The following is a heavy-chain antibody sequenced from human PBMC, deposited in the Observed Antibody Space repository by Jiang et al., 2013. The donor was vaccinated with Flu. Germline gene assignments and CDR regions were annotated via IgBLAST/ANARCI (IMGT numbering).Heavy chain of an antibody. Sequence: VQLVESGAEVKKPGESLKISCKGSGYSFTSYWIGWVRQMPGKGLEWMGIIYPGDSDTRYSPSFQGQVTISADKSISTAYLQWSSLKASDTAMYYCARHTEGQYSGYDLVDYWGQGTLVTVSS. J-gene: IGHJ4*02. CDR1: GYSFTSYW. CDR2: IYPGDSDT. CDR3: ARHTEGQYSGYDLVDY. V-gene: IGHV5-51*01. D-gene: IGHD5-12*01.